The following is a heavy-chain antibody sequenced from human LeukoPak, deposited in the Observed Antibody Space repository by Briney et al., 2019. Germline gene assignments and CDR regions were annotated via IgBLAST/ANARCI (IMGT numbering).Heavy chain of an antibody. CDR2: ISYDGNNQ. J-gene: IGHJ4*02. V-gene: IGHV3-30*04. Sequence: GGSLRLSCAASGFTFRSYAMHWVRQAPGTGLEWVSFISYDGNNQYYADSVKGRFTISRDNAKNSLYLQMNSLRAEDTAVYYCARDLNVDTAAFDYWGQGTLVTVSS. CDR1: GFTFRSYA. CDR3: ARDLNVDTAAFDY. D-gene: IGHD5-18*01.